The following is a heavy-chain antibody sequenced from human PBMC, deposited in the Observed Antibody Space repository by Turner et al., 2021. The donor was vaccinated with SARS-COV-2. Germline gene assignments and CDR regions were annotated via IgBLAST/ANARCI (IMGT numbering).Heavy chain of an antibody. V-gene: IGHV4-34*01. Sequence: QVQLQQWGAGLLKPSETLSLTCGVYGRSFSGYYWSWIRQPPGKGLEWIGEIYHSGSTNYNPSLKSRVTISVDTSKNQFSLKLSSVTAADTAVYYCARSWGGILTGYSFDPWGQGTLVTVSS. CDR1: GRSFSGYY. D-gene: IGHD3-9*01. J-gene: IGHJ5*02. CDR3: ARSWGGILTGYSFDP. CDR2: IYHSGST.